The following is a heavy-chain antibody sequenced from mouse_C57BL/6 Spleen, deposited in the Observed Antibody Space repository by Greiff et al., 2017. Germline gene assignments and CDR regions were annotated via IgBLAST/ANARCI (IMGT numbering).Heavy chain of an antibody. CDR3: AIYDGPYAMDY. V-gene: IGHV14-2*01. CDR2: IDPEDGET. Sequence: EVKLMESGAELVKPGASVKLSCTASGFNITDYYMHWVKQRTEQGLEWIGRIDPEDGETKYAPKFQGKATITADTSSNTAYLQLSSLTSEDTAVYYCAIYDGPYAMDYWGQGTSVTVSS. D-gene: IGHD2-3*01. J-gene: IGHJ4*01. CDR1: GFNITDYY.